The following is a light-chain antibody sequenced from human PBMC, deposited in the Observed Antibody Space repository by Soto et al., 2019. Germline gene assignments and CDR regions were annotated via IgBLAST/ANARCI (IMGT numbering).Light chain of an antibody. CDR2: KAS. CDR1: QSISSW. CDR3: QQYNSYWT. V-gene: IGKV1-5*03. Sequence: DIQMTQSPSTLSASVGDGVTMTCRASQSISSWLAWYQQKPGKAPKLLIYKASSLESGVPSRFSGSGSGTEFTLTISSLQPDDFATYYCQQYNSYWTFGQGTKVEIK. J-gene: IGKJ1*01.